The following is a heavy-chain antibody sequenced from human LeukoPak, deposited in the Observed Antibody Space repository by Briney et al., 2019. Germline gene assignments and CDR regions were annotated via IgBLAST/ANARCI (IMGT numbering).Heavy chain of an antibody. CDR3: ARVGYGSGSWGWFDP. D-gene: IGHD3-10*01. CDR2: IYYSGTT. CDR1: GGSISGFF. Sequence: SETLSLTCTVSGGSISGFFWTWIRQSPGKALKYIGYIYYSGTTDYNPTLKSRVSMSVDTSKNQFFLNLTSVNASDTAIYYCARVGYGSGSWGWFDPWGQGTLVTVSS. J-gene: IGHJ5*02. V-gene: IGHV4-59*01.